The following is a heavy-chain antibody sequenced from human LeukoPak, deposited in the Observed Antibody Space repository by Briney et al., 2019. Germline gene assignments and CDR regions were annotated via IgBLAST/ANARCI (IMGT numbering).Heavy chain of an antibody. CDR3: ARDLDY. Sequence: GGSLRLSCAASGFTFEDYGMSWVRQAPGKGLEWVSVIYSGGSTYYADSVKGRFTISRDNSKNTLYLQMNSLRAEDTAVYYCARDLDYWGQGTLVTVSS. J-gene: IGHJ4*02. CDR1: GFTFEDYG. V-gene: IGHV3-53*01. CDR2: IYSGGST.